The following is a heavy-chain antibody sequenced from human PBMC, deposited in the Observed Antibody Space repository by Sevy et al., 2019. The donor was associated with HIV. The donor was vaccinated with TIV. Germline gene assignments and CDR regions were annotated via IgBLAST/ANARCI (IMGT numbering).Heavy chain of an antibody. CDR3: ARCAGSYDYGMDV. CDR2: IKQDGSEK. D-gene: IGHD1-26*01. CDR1: EFTFSSYW. V-gene: IGHV3-7*01. Sequence: GGSLRLSCAASEFTFSSYWMSWVRQAPGKGLEWVANIKQDGSEKYYVDSVKGRFTISRDNCKNSLYLQMNSLRAEDTAVYYCARCAGSYDYGMDVWGQGTTVTVSS. J-gene: IGHJ6*02.